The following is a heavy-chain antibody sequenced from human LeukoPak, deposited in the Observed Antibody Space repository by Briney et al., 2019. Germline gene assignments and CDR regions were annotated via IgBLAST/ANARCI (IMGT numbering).Heavy chain of an antibody. CDR3: AREKVSSGCDY. V-gene: IGHV1-18*01. Sequence: ASVKVSCKASGYTFTSYGISWVRQAPGQGLEWMGWISAYNGNTNYAQKLQGRVTMTTDTSTSTVYMELSSLRSEDTAVYYCAREKVSSGCDYWGQGTLVTVSS. D-gene: IGHD6-19*01. CDR1: GYTFTSYG. J-gene: IGHJ4*02. CDR2: ISAYNGNT.